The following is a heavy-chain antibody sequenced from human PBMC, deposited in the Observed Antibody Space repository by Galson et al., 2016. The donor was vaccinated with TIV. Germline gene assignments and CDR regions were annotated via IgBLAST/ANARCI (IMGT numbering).Heavy chain of an antibody. CDR3: ARGNGYSYGYVY. J-gene: IGHJ4*02. D-gene: IGHD5-18*01. V-gene: IGHV4-38-2*01. CDR1: GYSINSGFY. Sequence: SLTCAVSGYSINSGFYWGWIRQPPGKGLEWIGAISFSGNTHYNPSLKSRVTISLDVAKNQFSLDLNSVTAADTAFYYCARGNGYSYGYVYWGQGVLVTVSS. CDR2: ISFSGNT.